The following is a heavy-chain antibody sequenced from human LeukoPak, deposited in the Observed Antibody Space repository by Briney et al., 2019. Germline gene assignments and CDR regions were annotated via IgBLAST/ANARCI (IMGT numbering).Heavy chain of an antibody. Sequence: TLSLTFAISGDSVSNTNVGWNWVRQSPSRGLEWLGRTYYRSKWYNDYAVSVQSRITITPDTSKNQISLQLNSVSPEDTAVYYCTRVQQLGRGFHYWGQGTLVTVSS. CDR3: TRVQQLGRGFHY. D-gene: IGHD6-13*01. CDR2: TYYRSKWYN. V-gene: IGHV6-1*01. CDR1: GDSVSNTNVG. J-gene: IGHJ4*02.